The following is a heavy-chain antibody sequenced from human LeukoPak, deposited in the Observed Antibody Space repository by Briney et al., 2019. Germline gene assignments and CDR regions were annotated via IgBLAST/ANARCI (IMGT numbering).Heavy chain of an antibody. CDR3: ARNGNFDY. Sequence: PSETLSLTCSVSGGSISLSYYYWGWIRQPPGKGLEWIGYIYYSGSTNYNPSLKSRVTISVDTSKNQFSLKLSSVTAADTAVYYCARNGNFDYWGQGTLVTVSS. J-gene: IGHJ4*02. D-gene: IGHD1-14*01. CDR1: GGSISLSYYY. CDR2: IYYSGST. V-gene: IGHV4-61*05.